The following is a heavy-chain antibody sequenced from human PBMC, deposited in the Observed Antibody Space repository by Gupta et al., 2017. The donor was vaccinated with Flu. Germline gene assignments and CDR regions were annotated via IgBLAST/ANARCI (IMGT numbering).Heavy chain of an antibody. V-gene: IGHV3-21*01. CDR3: ARDFWPTPYYYDSSGYYRMDAFDI. Sequence: EWVSSISSSSSYIYYADSVKGRFTISRDNAKNSLYLQMNSLRAEDTAVYYCARDFWPTPYYYDSSGYYRMDAFDIWGQGTMVTVSS. D-gene: IGHD3-22*01. J-gene: IGHJ3*02. CDR2: ISSSSSYI.